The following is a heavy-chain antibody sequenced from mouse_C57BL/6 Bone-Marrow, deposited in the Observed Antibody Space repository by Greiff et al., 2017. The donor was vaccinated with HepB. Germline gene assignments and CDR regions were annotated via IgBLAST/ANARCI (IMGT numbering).Heavy chain of an antibody. Sequence: EVMLVESGGGLVQPGGSLKLSCAASGFTFSDYYMYWVRQTPEKRLEWVAYISNGGGSTYYPDTVKGRFTISRDNAKNTLYLQMSRLKSEDTAMYYCASPMVTRAYWGQGTLVTVSA. CDR1: GFTFSDYY. CDR3: ASPMVTRAY. CDR2: ISNGGGST. V-gene: IGHV5-12*01. J-gene: IGHJ3*01. D-gene: IGHD2-2*01.